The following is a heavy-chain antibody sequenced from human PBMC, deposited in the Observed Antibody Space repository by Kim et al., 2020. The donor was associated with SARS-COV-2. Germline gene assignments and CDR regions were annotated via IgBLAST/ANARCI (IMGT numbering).Heavy chain of an antibody. Sequence: GGSLRLSCAASGFTFSSYGMHWVRQAPGKGLEWVAVISYDGSNKYYADSVKGRFTISRDNSKNTLYLQMNSLRAEDTTVYYCAKIPYYYDSSGYSAPDA. CDR3: AKIPYYYDSSGYSAPDA. V-gene: IGHV3-30*18. CDR2: ISYDGSNK. D-gene: IGHD3-22*01. CDR1: GFTFSSYG. J-gene: IGHJ3*01.